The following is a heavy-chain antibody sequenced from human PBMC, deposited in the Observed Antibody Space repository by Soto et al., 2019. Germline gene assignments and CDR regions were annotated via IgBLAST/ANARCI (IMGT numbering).Heavy chain of an antibody. Sequence: EVQLVESGGNLVQPGGSLRLSCAASGFIFSSYWMNWVRQAPGKGLEWVASINQDGRERYYVDSVKGRFTISRDNAKNKLFLQVNSLRAEDTAVYYCARDGEAPGLYLDYWGQGTLVTVSS. J-gene: IGHJ4*02. CDR1: GFIFSSYW. CDR2: INQDGRER. V-gene: IGHV3-7*01. D-gene: IGHD7-27*01. CDR3: ARDGEAPGLYLDY.